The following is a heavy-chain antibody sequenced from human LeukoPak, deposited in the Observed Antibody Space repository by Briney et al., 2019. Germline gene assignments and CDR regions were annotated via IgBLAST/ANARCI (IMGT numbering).Heavy chain of an antibody. Sequence: PGGSLRLSCEVSGFTFSNFWMSWVRQAPGKGLEWVANIKQDGSDQFYVDSVKGRFTITRDNAKNSPFLQMNSLRAEDTAVYYCARPRATSCCSMDVWGKGTTVTVAS. CDR1: GFTFSNFW. V-gene: IGHV3-7*01. CDR3: ARPRATSCCSMDV. J-gene: IGHJ6*03. CDR2: IKQDGSDQ. D-gene: IGHD2-2*01.